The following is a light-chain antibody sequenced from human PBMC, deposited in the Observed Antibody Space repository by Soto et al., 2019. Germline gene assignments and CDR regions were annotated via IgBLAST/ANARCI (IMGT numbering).Light chain of an antibody. J-gene: IGKJ5*01. V-gene: IGKV1-5*01. CDR1: RTISTW. Sequence: DIQMTQSPSTLSASVGDRVTITCRASRTISTWLAWYQHKPGKAPNLLIYDASTLESGVPSRFSATVSGTEFSLTITSLQPEDFATYYCQQLFDSPITFGQGTRLEIK. CDR2: DAS. CDR3: QQLFDSPIT.